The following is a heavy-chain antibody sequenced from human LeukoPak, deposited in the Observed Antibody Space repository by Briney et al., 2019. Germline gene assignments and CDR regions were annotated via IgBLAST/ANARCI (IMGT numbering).Heavy chain of an antibody. CDR2: ISGSGGST. CDR3: ANSHTFGGAPASFDY. CDR1: GFTFSSYA. Sequence: TGGSRRLSGAASGFTFSSYAMSWVRQAPGKGLEWVSAISGSGGSTYYADSVKGRFTISRDNSKNTLYLQMNSLRAEDTAVYYCANSHTFGGAPASFDYWGQGTLVTVSS. V-gene: IGHV3-23*01. J-gene: IGHJ4*02. D-gene: IGHD3-16*01.